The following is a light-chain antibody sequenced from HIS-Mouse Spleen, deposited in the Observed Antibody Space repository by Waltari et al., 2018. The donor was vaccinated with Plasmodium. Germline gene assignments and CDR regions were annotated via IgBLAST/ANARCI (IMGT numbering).Light chain of an antibody. J-gene: IGKJ3*01. Sequence: EIVMTQSPATLSVSPGERATLSCRASQSVSSNLAWYQQKPGQAPRLLIYGASTRATGIPARFSGSGSGTEFTLTISSLQSEDFAVYYCQQYNNWSVTFGPGTKVD. CDR3: QQYNNWSVT. V-gene: IGKV3-15*01. CDR2: GAS. CDR1: QSVSSN.